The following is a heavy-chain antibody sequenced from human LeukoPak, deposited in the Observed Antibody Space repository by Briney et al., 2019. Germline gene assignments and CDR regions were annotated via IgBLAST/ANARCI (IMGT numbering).Heavy chain of an antibody. V-gene: IGHV3-48*03. CDR3: ATLTVATSFDY. CDR2: ISSSGTTI. Sequence: GGSLRLSCAASGLSFSVYEMHWVRQAPGKGLEWISDISSSGTTIYYADSVKGRFTISRDNAKNSLYLQMNSLRAEDTAVYYCATLTVATSFDYWGQGTLVTVSS. D-gene: IGHD5-12*01. J-gene: IGHJ4*02. CDR1: GLSFSVYE.